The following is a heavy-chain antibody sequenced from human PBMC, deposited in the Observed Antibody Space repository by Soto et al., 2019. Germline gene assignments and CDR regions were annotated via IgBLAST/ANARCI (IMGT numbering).Heavy chain of an antibody. V-gene: IGHV3-23*01. CDR1: GLTFSNYA. D-gene: IGHD3-10*01. CDR2: VIGSGVNV. CDR3: AKGSAFECKGAIWYPFDH. Sequence: LRLSCTASGLTFSNYAINWVRLAPGKRLEWVSSVIGSGVNVFYADSVKGRFTISRDNSKNTVYLEMNSLRADDTAEYFCAKGSAFECKGAIWYPFDHWGRGTLVTVSS. J-gene: IGHJ4*02.